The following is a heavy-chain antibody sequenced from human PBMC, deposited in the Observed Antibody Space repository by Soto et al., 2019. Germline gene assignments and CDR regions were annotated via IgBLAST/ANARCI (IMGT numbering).Heavy chain of an antibody. D-gene: IGHD2-15*01. CDR2: INPNSGGT. Sequence: GASVKVSCKASGYTFTGYYMHWVRQAPGQGLEWMGWINPNSGGTNYAQKFQGRVTMTRDTSISTAYMELSGLRSDDTAVYYCARDYTPQYCSGGSCYSGNDYWGQGTLVTVSS. J-gene: IGHJ4*02. CDR1: GYTFTGYY. V-gene: IGHV1-2*02. CDR3: ARDYTPQYCSGGSCYSGNDY.